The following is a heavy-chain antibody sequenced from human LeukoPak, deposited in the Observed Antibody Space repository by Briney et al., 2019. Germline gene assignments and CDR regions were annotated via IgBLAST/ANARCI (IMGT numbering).Heavy chain of an antibody. CDR3: ARGRVSEHGFDY. Sequence: ASVTVSCKASGYTFTSSDINWVRQATGQGLEWMGWMNPNSGNTGYAQKFQGRVTMTRNTSITTAYMELSSLRSEDTAVYYCARGRVSEHGFDYWGQGNLVTVSS. CDR2: MNPNSGNT. V-gene: IGHV1-8*01. J-gene: IGHJ4*02. CDR1: GYTFTSSD. D-gene: IGHD1/OR15-1a*01.